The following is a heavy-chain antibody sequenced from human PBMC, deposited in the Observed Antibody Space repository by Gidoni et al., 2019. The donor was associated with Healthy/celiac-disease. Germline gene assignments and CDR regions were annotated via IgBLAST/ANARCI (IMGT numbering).Heavy chain of an antibody. CDR3: ARIQADYDILTGYYEYYGMDV. CDR1: GFSLSTSGMC. V-gene: IGHV2-70*15. J-gene: IGHJ6*02. D-gene: IGHD3-9*01. Sequence: QVTLRESGPALVKPTQTLTLTCTFSGFSLSTSGMCVSWIRQPPGKALEWLARIDWDDDKYYNTPLKTRLTISKDTSKNQVVLTMTSMDPVDTATYYCARIQADYDILTGYYEYYGMDVWGQGTTVTVSS. CDR2: IDWDDDK.